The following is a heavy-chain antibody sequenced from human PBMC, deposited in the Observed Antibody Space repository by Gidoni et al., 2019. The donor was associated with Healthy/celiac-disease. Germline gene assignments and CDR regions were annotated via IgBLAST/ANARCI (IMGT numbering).Heavy chain of an antibody. CDR1: GFTFSRYG. CDR2: IWYDGSNK. J-gene: IGHJ3*02. CDR3: ARDPRITMVQGVPGAFDI. D-gene: IGHD3-10*01. Sequence: QVQLVESGGGVVQPGRSLRLSCAASGFTFSRYGMHWVRQAPGKWLEWVAVIWYDGSNKYYADSVKGRFTISRDNSKNTLYLQMNSLRAEDTAVYYCARDPRITMVQGVPGAFDIWGQGTMVTVSS. V-gene: IGHV3-33*01.